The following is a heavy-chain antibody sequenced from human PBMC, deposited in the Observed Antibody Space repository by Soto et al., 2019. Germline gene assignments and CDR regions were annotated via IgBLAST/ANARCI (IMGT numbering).Heavy chain of an antibody. D-gene: IGHD1-7*01. CDR1: GGSISSYY. J-gene: IGHJ3*02. V-gene: IGHV4-4*07. CDR3: ARMGPANWNYRAFDI. CDR2: IYTSGST. Sequence: LSLTCTVSGGSISSYYWSWIRQPAGKGLEWIGRIYTSGSTNYNPSLKSRVTMSVDTSKNQFSLKLSSVTAADTAVYYCARMGPANWNYRAFDIWGQGTMVTVSS.